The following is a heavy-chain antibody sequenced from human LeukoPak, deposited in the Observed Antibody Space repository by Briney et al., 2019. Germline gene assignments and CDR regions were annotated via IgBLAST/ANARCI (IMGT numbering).Heavy chain of an antibody. CDR1: GYTFTSYD. D-gene: IGHD6-19*01. V-gene: IGHV1-8*01. Sequence: GTSVKVSCKASGYTFTSYDINWVRQATGQGLEWMGWMNPNSGNTGYAQKFQGRVTMTRNTSISTAYMELSSLRSEDTAVYYCAVYSSGWWPYYYYGMDVWGQGTTVTVSS. J-gene: IGHJ6*02. CDR2: MNPNSGNT. CDR3: AVYSSGWWPYYYYGMDV.